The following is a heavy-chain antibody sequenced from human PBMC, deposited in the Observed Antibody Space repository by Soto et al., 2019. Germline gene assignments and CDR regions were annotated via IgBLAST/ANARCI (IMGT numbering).Heavy chain of an antibody. J-gene: IGHJ4*02. Sequence: SVQASCKASGYTFTSYYMHWVRQAPGQGLEWMGIINPSGGSTSYAQKFQGRVTMTRDTSTSTVYMELSSLRSEDTAVYYCARGGYCGGDCYPSTFDYWGQGSLVTVSS. CDR3: ARGGYCGGDCYPSTFDY. CDR1: GYTFTSYY. V-gene: IGHV1-46*01. D-gene: IGHD2-21*02. CDR2: INPSGGST.